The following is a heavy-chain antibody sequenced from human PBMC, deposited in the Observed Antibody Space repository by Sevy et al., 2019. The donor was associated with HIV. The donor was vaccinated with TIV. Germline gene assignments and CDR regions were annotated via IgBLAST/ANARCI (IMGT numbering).Heavy chain of an antibody. D-gene: IGHD2-8*01. CDR3: AREGCTKPHDY. Sequence: GGSLRLSCAASGFTFSKYSMSWIRQTPGKGLGWVSTFSFGCGKINYADSVKGRFTISRVDSRNTFYLQMNSLRAEDTAIYYCAREGCTKPHDYWGQGTVVTVSS. CDR2: FSFGCGKI. J-gene: IGHJ4*02. CDR1: GFTFSKYS. V-gene: IGHV3-23*01.